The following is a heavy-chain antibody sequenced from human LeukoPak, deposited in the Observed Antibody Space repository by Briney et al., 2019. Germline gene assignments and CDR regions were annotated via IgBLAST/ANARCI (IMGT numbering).Heavy chain of an antibody. CDR1: GYTFTSYY. CDR2: INPGGGST. CDR3: ARVFQKQLSDY. D-gene: IGHD6-13*01. Sequence: GASVKVSCKASGYTFTSYYMHWVRQAPGQGLEWMGIINPGGGSTSYAQKFQGRVTMTRDMSTSTVYMELSSLRSEDTAVYYCARVFQKQLSDYWGQGSLVTVSS. J-gene: IGHJ4*02. V-gene: IGHV1-46*01.